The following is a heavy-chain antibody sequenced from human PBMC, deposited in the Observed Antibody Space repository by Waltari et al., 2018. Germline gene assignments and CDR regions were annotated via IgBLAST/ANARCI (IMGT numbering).Heavy chain of an antibody. CDR2: IKQDGSEK. J-gene: IGHJ4*02. CDR3: ARGTYTVTTKGYFDY. CDR1: GFTFSSHR. D-gene: IGHD4-17*01. Sequence: EVQLVESGGGLVQPGGSLRLSCAASGFTFSSHRMSWVRQAQGKGLEWVANIKQDGSEKYYVDSVEGRFTISRDNAKTSLSLQMNSLRADDTAVYYCARGTYTVTTKGYFDYWGQGTLVTVSS. V-gene: IGHV3-7*01.